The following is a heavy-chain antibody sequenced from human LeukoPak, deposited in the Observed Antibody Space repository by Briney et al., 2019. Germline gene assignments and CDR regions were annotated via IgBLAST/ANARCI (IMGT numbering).Heavy chain of an antibody. CDR2: IKQDGSEK. D-gene: IGHD3-10*01. Sequence: GGSLRLSCAASGFTFNYYWLTWVRQAPGKGLEWVANIKQDGSEKYYVDSVRGRFTISRDNAKNSLYLQMNSLRAEDTAVYYCAREGRRFGSYESNWFDPWGQGTLVTVSS. V-gene: IGHV3-7*01. CDR3: AREGRRFGSYESNWFDP. J-gene: IGHJ5*02. CDR1: GFTFNYYW.